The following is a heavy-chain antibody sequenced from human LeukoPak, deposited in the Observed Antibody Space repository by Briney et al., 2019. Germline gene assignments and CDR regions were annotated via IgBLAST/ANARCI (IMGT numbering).Heavy chain of an antibody. V-gene: IGHV4-34*01. J-gene: IGHJ5*02. CDR3: ARLDGSSWYPNWFAP. CDR2: INHSGST. CDR1: GGSFSGYY. Sequence: PSETLSLTCAVYGGSFSGYYWSWIRQPPGKGLEWIGEINHSGSTNYNPSLKSRVTISVDTSKNQFSLKLSSVTAADTAVYYCARLDGSSWYPNWFAPWGQGTLVTVSS. D-gene: IGHD6-13*01.